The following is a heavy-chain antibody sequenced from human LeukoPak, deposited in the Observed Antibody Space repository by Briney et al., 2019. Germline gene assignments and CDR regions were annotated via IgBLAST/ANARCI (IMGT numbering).Heavy chain of an antibody. J-gene: IGHJ6*02. CDR3: ARLSGSTGPRERGIYYYYGFDV. CDR2: IYTSGST. V-gene: IGHV4-4*07. D-gene: IGHD1-14*01. CDR1: GGSISSYY. Sequence: SETLSLTCTVSGGSISSYYWSWIRQPAGKGLEWIGRIYTSGSTNYNPSLKSRVTMSVDTSKNQFSLNLRSVTAADTAVYYCARLSGSTGPRERGIYYYYGFDVWGQGTTVTVS.